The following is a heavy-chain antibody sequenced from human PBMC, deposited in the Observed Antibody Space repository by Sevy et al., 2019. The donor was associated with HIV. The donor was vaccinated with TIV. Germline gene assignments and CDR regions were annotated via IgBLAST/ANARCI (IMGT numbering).Heavy chain of an antibody. CDR2: INQDATAN. J-gene: IGHJ4*02. CDR3: VRAIATVDSF. Sequence: GGYLRLSCVASGFKFNSYWMLWVRQAPGKGLEWVANINQDATANFYADSVRGRFIISRDNVRNSVSLQMNILRVEDTALYHCVRAIATVDSFWGQGTLVTVSS. V-gene: IGHV3-7*01. CDR1: GFKFNSYW. D-gene: IGHD6-13*01.